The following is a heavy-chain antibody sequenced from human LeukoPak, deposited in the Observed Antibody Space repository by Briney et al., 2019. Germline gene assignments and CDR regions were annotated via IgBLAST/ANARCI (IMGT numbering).Heavy chain of an antibody. CDR2: INHSGST. Sequence: SETLSLTCAVYGGSFSGYYWSWIRQPPGKGLEWIGEINHSGSTNYNPSLKSRVTISVDTSKNQFPLKLSSVTAADTAVYYCARATGYYYDSSGYYEWGQGTLVTVSS. D-gene: IGHD3-22*01. V-gene: IGHV4-34*01. J-gene: IGHJ4*02. CDR1: GGSFSGYY. CDR3: ARATGYYYDSSGYYE.